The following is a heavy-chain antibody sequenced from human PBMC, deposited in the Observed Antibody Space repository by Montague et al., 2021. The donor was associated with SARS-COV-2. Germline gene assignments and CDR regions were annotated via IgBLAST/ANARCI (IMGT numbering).Heavy chain of an antibody. V-gene: IGHV3-30*04. CDR2: IKYDGSNK. Sequence: SLRLSCAASGFTFSSYSTPWVRQAPGKGLEWVANIKYDGSNKYYADSVKGRFTISRDNSKNTLYLQMNSLRAEDTAMYYCARLNSTTIVADYFDPWGQGTLVTVSS. CDR3: ARLNSTTIVADYFDP. J-gene: IGHJ5*02. CDR1: GFTFSSYS. D-gene: IGHD1-26*01.